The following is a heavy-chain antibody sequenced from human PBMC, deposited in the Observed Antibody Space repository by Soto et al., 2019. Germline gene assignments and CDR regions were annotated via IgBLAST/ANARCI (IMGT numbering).Heavy chain of an antibody. Sequence: SETLSLTCAVYGGSLSGYYWSWIRQPPGKGLEWIGEINHSGSTNYNPSLKSRVTISVDTSKNQFSLKLSSVTAADTAVYYCARILHYYYYGMDVWGQGTTVTVSS. CDR3: ARILHYYYYGMDV. CDR2: INHSGST. CDR1: GGSLSGYY. J-gene: IGHJ6*02. V-gene: IGHV4-34*01.